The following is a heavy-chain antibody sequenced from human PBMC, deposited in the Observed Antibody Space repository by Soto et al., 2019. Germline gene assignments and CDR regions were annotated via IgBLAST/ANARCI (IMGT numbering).Heavy chain of an antibody. CDR2: IIPMFGTA. CDR3: ARRFCISTSCHYYGMDV. D-gene: IGHD2-2*01. CDR1: GGTFSTYT. V-gene: IGHV1-69*12. J-gene: IGHJ6*02. Sequence: QVQLAQSGAEVKKPGSSVKVSCKASGGTFSTYTINWVRQAPGQGLEWMGGIIPMFGTADYAQKFRGRVTTAAHESTSTAYTELSSLRSEDTAVYYCARRFCISTSCHYYGMDVWGQGTTVTVSS.